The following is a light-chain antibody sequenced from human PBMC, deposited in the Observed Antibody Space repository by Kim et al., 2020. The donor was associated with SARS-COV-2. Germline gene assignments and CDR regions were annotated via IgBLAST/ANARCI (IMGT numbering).Light chain of an antibody. CDR3: CSYAGSYSWV. Sequence: GQSVTISCTGTSSDVGAYNFVSWYQQHPGKAPKLMIFDVSRRPAGVPDRFSGSKSDNTASLTISGLQADDEADYYCCSYAGSYSWVFGGGTQLTVL. CDR1: SSDVGAYNF. CDR2: DVS. V-gene: IGLV2-11*01. J-gene: IGLJ3*02.